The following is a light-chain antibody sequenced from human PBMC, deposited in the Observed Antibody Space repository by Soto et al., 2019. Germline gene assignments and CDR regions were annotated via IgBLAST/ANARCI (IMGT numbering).Light chain of an antibody. V-gene: IGKV3-15*01. CDR3: HQYITWPLT. Sequence: EIVMTQSPVTLSVSPGERATLSCRASQTIRSDLAWYQQKPGQAPRLLISDASTRATGITARFNGSGSGTEFTLAISSLQSEDFAIYYCHQYITWPLTFGGGTKVEIK. CDR2: DAS. CDR1: QTIRSD. J-gene: IGKJ4*01.